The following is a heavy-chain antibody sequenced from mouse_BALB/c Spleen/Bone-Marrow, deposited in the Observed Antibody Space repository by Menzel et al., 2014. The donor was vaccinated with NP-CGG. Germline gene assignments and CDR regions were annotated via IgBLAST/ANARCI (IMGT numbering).Heavy chain of an antibody. J-gene: IGHJ4*01. Sequence: LVESGAELVRPGSSVKISCKPSGCAFSSYWMNWVKQRPGQGPEWIGQFYPGDGDTNYNGKFKGKATLTADKSSSTAYMHLSSLTSEDSAVYFCARSGYSAMDYWGQGTSVTVSS. CDR1: GCAFSSYW. CDR3: ARSGYSAMDY. CDR2: FYPGDGDT. D-gene: IGHD1-3*01. V-gene: IGHV1-80*01.